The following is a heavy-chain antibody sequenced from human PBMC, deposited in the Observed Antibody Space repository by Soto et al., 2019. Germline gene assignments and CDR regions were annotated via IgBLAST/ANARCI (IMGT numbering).Heavy chain of an antibody. V-gene: IGHV1-69*13. J-gene: IGHJ4*02. CDR1: GGTFSRYA. CDR3: ARDGTLYDSSGYYYLY. Sequence: SVKVSCKASGGTFSRYAVSWVRQAPGQGLEWMGGIIPLSGKANYAQKFQGRVTITADESTSTAYMELSSLRSEDTAVYYCARDGTLYDSSGYYYLYWGQGTLVTVS. D-gene: IGHD3-22*01. CDR2: IIPLSGKA.